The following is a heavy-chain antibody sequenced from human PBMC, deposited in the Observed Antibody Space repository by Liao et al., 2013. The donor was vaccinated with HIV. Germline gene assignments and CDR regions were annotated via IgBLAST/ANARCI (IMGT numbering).Heavy chain of an antibody. CDR2: IYYSGST. V-gene: IGHV4-39*07. CDR1: GGSISSSSYY. D-gene: IGHD5-18*01. CDR3: ARESRIQLWLGGYFDY. Sequence: QLQLQESGPGLVKPSETLSLTCTVSGGSISSSSYYWGWIRQPPGKGLEWIGSIYYSGSTYYNPSLKSRVTISVDTSKNQFSLKLSSVTAADTAVYYCARESRIQLWLGGYFDYWGQGTLVTVSS. J-gene: IGHJ4*02.